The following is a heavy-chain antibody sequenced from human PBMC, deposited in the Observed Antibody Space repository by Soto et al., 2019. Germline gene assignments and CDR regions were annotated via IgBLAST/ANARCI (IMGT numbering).Heavy chain of an antibody. J-gene: IGHJ4*02. V-gene: IGHV3-7*03. D-gene: IGHD4-17*01. Sequence: QPGGSLRLSCAASGFTFSSYWMSWVRQAPGKGLEWVANIKQDGSEKYYVDSVKGRFTISRDNAKNSLYLQMNSLRAEDTAVYYCARELGYGGNPAPHGYWGQGTLVTVSS. CDR1: GFTFSSYW. CDR2: IKQDGSEK. CDR3: ARELGYGGNPAPHGY.